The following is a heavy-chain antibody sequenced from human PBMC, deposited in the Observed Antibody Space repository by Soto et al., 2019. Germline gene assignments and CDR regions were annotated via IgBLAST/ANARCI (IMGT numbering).Heavy chain of an antibody. CDR2: IYAGTTT. CDR1: GFTVINTY. V-gene: IGHV3-53*01. Sequence: GGSLRLSCAASGFTVINTYMSWVRQSPGKGLEWVSVIYAGTTTSYSDSVKGRFTISRDNSKNTLYLQMNSLRVEDTAVYYCVRDIQGHFGMDAWGQGNTVTVSS. J-gene: IGHJ6*02. CDR3: VRDIQGHFGMDA.